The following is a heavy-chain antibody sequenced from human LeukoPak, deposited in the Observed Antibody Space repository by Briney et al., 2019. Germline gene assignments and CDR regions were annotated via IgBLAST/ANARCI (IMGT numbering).Heavy chain of an antibody. CDR1: GFTFSSYA. D-gene: IGHD5-24*01. CDR3: ARGEMATIYRFDY. J-gene: IGHJ4*02. Sequence: PGRSLRLSCAASGFTFSSYAMHWVRQAPGKGREWEAVISYDGSNKYYADSVKGRFTISRDNSKNTLYLQMNSLRAEDTAVYYCARGEMATIYRFDYWGQGTLVTVSS. CDR2: ISYDGSNK. V-gene: IGHV3-30-3*01.